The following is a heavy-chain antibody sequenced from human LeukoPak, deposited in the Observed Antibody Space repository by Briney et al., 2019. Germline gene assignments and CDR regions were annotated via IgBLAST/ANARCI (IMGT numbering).Heavy chain of an antibody. CDR2: ISGSGSTI. V-gene: IGHV3-11*01. CDR3: ARAWTGYSYGDY. Sequence: PGGSLRLPCAASGFTFSSYAMSWIRQAPGKGLEWVSYISGSGSTIYYADSVKGRFTISRDNAKNSLYLQMNSLRAEDTAVYYCARAWTGYSYGDYWGQGTLVTVSS. CDR1: GFTFSSYA. J-gene: IGHJ4*02. D-gene: IGHD5-18*01.